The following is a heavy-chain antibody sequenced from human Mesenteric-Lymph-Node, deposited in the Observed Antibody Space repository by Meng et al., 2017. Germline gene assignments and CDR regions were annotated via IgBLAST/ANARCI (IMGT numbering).Heavy chain of an antibody. CDR1: GYTFTSYA. CDR2: INTNTGSP. J-gene: IGHJ4*02. CDR3: GTLKYTSGFYGPAY. Sequence: VQRVKSGCEWKTLGASVKVSCMASGYTFTSYAMNWVRQAPGQGLEWMGWINTNTGSPTYAQGFTGRFVFSVDTSVSTAYLQISSLKAEDTAVYYCGTLKYTSGFYGPAYWGQGALVTVSS. D-gene: IGHD6-19*01. V-gene: IGHV7-4-1*02.